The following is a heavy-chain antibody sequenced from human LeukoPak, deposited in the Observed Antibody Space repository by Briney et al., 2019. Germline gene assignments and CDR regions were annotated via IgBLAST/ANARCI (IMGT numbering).Heavy chain of an antibody. D-gene: IGHD2-8*01. Sequence: PSETLSLTCTVFGGSISSDSYYWGWIRQAPGKGLEWLANIKGDGNQKNYMDSVKGRFVISRDNAKNLLYLQMNSLKAEDTAVYYCMTNCGGDCWGQGTLVTVSS. CDR1: GGSISSDSYY. CDR2: IKGDGNQK. CDR3: MTNCGGDC. J-gene: IGHJ4*02. V-gene: IGHV3-7*01.